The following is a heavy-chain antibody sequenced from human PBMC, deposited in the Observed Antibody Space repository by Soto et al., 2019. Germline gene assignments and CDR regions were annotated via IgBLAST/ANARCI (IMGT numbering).Heavy chain of an antibody. CDR2: ISGRGGST. Sequence: EVQLLESGGGLVQPGGSLRLSCAASGFTFSSYAMRWVRQAPVKGLEGVSAISGRGGSTYYADSVKGRFTISRDNSKNTLYLQMNSLRAEDTAVYYCARRGSGSYYDYWGQGTLVTVSS. CDR3: ARRGSGSYYDY. V-gene: IGHV3-23*01. J-gene: IGHJ4*02. CDR1: GFTFSSYA. D-gene: IGHD1-26*01.